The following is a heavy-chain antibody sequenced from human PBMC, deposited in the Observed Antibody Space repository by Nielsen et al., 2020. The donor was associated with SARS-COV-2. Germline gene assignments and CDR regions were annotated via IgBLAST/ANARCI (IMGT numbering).Heavy chain of an antibody. CDR1: GYTFTSYG. Sequence: ASVKVSCKASGYTFTSYGISWVRQAPGHGLEWMGWISAYNGNTNYAQKLQGRVTMTTDTSTSTAYMELRSLRSDDTAVYYCARDSRATIRYFDWLLLTFDYWGQGTLVTVSS. D-gene: IGHD3-9*01. CDR3: ARDSRATIRYFDWLLLTFDY. CDR2: ISAYNGNT. V-gene: IGHV1-18*01. J-gene: IGHJ4*02.